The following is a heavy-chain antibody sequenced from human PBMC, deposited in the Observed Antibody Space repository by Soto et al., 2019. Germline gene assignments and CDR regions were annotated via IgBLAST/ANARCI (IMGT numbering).Heavy chain of an antibody. CDR3: ATRQARSM. V-gene: IGHV3-23*01. CDR1: GFNFGSYA. Sequence: EVQLLESGGGLVQPGGSLRLSCAASGFNFGSYAMSWIRQPPGKGLEWVSGISNIGDNTFYADSVEGRFSISRDNSKNTLYLHMDSLRAEDTAVYYCATRQARSMWGQGTMVSVSS. CDR2: ISNIGDNT. J-gene: IGHJ4*02.